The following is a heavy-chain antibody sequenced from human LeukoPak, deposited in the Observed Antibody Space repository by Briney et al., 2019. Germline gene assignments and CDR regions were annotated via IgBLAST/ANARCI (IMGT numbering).Heavy chain of an antibody. V-gene: IGHV3-48*04. D-gene: IGHD5-18*01. CDR2: ISSSGGTI. CDR3: SMLRGYSDGYADY. CDR1: GFTFSSYS. Sequence: GGSLRLSCAASGFTFSSYSMNWVRQAPGKGLEWVSYISSSGGTIDYADSVKGRFTISRDNAKNSLYLQLNSLRAEDTAVYYCSMLRGYSDGYADYWGQGILVTVSS. J-gene: IGHJ4*02.